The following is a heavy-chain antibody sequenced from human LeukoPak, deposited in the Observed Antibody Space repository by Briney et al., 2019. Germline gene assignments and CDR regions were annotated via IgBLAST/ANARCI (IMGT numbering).Heavy chain of an antibody. CDR3: AKDPRAMGRYFFDD. CDR2: ISSSGDAT. V-gene: IGHV3-23*01. J-gene: IGHJ4*01. Sequence: PGGSLRLSCVGSGFTFNAYAMSWVRQRPGKGPEWVSMISSSGDATDYAESVKDRLSISRDNAKKTLYLQINDPRGDDTAIYYCAKDPRAMGRYFFDDWGQGSLDIVSS. D-gene: IGHD3-16*01. CDR1: GFTFNAYA.